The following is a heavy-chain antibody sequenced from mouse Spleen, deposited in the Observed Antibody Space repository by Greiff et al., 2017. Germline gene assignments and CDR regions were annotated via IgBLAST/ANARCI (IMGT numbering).Heavy chain of an antibody. CDR3: ATYYYGSSYLYYFDY. CDR2: IDPEDGET. Sequence: VQLKESGAELVKPGASVKLSCTASGFTINDYYMHWVKQRTEQGLEWIGRIDPEDGETKYAPKFQGKATITADTSSNTAYLQLSSLTSEDTAVYYCATYYYGSSYLYYFDYWGQGTTLTVSS. J-gene: IGHJ2*01. V-gene: IGHV14-2*01. CDR1: GFTINDYY. D-gene: IGHD1-1*01.